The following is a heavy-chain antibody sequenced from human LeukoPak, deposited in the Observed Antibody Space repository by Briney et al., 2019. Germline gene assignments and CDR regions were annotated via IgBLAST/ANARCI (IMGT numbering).Heavy chain of an antibody. J-gene: IGHJ4*02. V-gene: IGHV3-23*01. CDR1: GCTFRSHA. Sequence: GGSQRLSCVVSGCTFRSHAMSRVRQAPEKGLEFVSGIYENGGTTYYADSVKGRFSISRDNSKNTLYLQMDSLRGEDTAVYYCAKDFRIGYSAHFDYWGQGALVTVSS. CDR2: IYENGGTT. CDR3: AKDFRIGYSAHFDY. D-gene: IGHD2-21*01.